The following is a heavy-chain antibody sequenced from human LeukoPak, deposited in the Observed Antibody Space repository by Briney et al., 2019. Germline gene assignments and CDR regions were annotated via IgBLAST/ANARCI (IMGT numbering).Heavy chain of an antibody. J-gene: IGHJ4*02. CDR1: GFTFSSYG. CDR3: AKDLPPHAVVVITWTLDY. Sequence: GGSLRLSCAASGFTFSSYGMHWVRQAPGKGLEWVAVISYDGSNKYYADSVKGRFTISRDNSKNTLYLQMNSLRAEDTAVYYCAKDLPPHAVVVITWTLDYWGQGTPVTGSS. CDR2: ISYDGSNK. D-gene: IGHD3-22*01. V-gene: IGHV3-30*18.